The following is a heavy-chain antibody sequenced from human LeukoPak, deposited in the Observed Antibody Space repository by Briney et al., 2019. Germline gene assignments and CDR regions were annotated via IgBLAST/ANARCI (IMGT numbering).Heavy chain of an antibody. J-gene: IGHJ1*01. CDR1: NYSISSGYY. V-gene: IGHV4-38-2*01. CDR3: ARHVGATLRYFHH. D-gene: IGHD1-26*01. Sequence: SETLSLTCGVSNYSISSGYYWGWIRQSPGEALEWIGSIFRDGNTYYNPSLKSRVTISVDTSKNQFSLKLASVTAADTAVYYCARHVGATLRYFHHWGQGTLVLVSS. CDR2: IFRDGNT.